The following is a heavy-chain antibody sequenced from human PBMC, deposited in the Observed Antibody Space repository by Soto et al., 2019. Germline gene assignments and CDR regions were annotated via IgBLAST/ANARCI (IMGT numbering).Heavy chain of an antibody. D-gene: IGHD1-26*01. V-gene: IGHV4-59*02. CDR3: ARGRQWVDD. CDR2: IYYSGST. J-gene: IGHJ4*02. CDR1: GGSVSGYY. Sequence: QVQLQESGPGLVKPSETLSLTCTVSGGSVSGYYWSWIRQPPGKGLEWIGYIYYSGSTNYNPSLKSRVTISVDTSKNQFSLKLSSVTAADTAVYYCARGRQWVDDWGQGTLVTVSS.